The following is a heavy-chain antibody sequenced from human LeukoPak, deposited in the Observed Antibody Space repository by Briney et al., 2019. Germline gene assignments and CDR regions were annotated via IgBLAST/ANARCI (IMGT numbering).Heavy chain of an antibody. CDR3: AERYSSGWYDY. V-gene: IGHV4-30-2*01. J-gene: IGHJ4*02. CDR2: IYHSGST. CDR1: GGSISSGGYS. Sequence: SETLSLTCAVSGGSISSGGYSWSWIRQPPGKGLEWIGYIYHSGSTYYNPSLKSRVTISVDTSKNQFSLKLSSVTAADTAVYYCAERYSSGWYDYWGQGTLVTVSS. D-gene: IGHD6-19*01.